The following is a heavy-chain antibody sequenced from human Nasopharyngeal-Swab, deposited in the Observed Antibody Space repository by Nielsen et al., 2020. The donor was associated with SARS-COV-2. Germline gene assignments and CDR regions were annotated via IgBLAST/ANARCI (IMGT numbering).Heavy chain of an antibody. J-gene: IGHJ4*02. CDR1: GFTFNNYA. CDR2: IGGSGGST. V-gene: IGHV3-23*01. D-gene: IGHD3-22*01. CDR3: ASLNPMRY. Sequence: GESLKISCAASGFTFNNYAMSWVRQAPGKGLEWVSTIGGSGGSTDYADSVKGRFTISRDNAKNSLYLQMNSLRAEDTAVYYCASLNPMRYWGQGTLVTVSS.